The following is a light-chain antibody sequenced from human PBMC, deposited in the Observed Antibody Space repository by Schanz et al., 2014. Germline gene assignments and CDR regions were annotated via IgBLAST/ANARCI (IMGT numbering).Light chain of an antibody. V-gene: IGLV1-44*01. J-gene: IGLJ2*01. CDR1: SSNIGSIS. Sequence: QSVLTQPPSASGTPGQRVTISCSGSSSNIGSISVNWYQQFPGTAPKLLIYANNQRPSGVPARFSGSKSGNTASLTVSGLQAEDEADYYCNSYAGTNTVVFGGGTKLTVL. CDR2: ANN. CDR3: NSYAGTNTVV.